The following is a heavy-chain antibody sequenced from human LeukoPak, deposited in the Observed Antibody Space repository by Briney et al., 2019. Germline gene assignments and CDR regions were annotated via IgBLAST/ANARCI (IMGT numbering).Heavy chain of an antibody. CDR2: IYLYGTT. J-gene: IGHJ4*02. CDR3: ARAQDFSDSSSPNYLDF. V-gene: IGHV4-4*02. D-gene: IGHD2-2*01. CDR1: IGSISSSKW. Sequence: SETLSLTCSVSIGSISSSKWWSWVRQSPVKGLEWIGVIYLYGTTNYNPSLTSRVTMSVDRSRNQFSLKLTSVTAADTAVYYCARAQDFSDSSSPNYLDFWGQGILVTVSS.